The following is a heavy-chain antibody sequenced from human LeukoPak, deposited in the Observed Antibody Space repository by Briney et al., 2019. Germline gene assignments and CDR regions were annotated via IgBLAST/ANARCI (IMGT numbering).Heavy chain of an antibody. CDR2: ISSTSGSV. Sequence: GGSLRLSCAASGFTFSSYGMTWVRQAPGKGLEWVSDISSTSGSVYYADSVKGRFTISRDNLNNTLYLQMKSLRAEDTAVYFCAKGTYMMIGVVIPDYWGQGTLVTVSS. CDR3: AKGTYMMIGVVIPDY. D-gene: IGHD3-22*01. V-gene: IGHV3-23*01. CDR1: GFTFSSYG. J-gene: IGHJ4*02.